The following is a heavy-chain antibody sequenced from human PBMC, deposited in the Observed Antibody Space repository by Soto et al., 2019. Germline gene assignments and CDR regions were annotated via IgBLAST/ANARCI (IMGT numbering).Heavy chain of an antibody. Sequence: GGSLRLSCAASGFTFSSYSMNWVRQAPGKGLEWVSYISSSSSTIYYADSVKGRFTISRDNAKNSLYLQMNSLRAEDTAVYYCARPAGEDIVVVVANYYYYYMDVWGKGTTVTVSS. CDR2: ISSSSSTI. V-gene: IGHV3-48*01. CDR1: GFTFSSYS. CDR3: ARPAGEDIVVVVANYYYYYMDV. J-gene: IGHJ6*03. D-gene: IGHD2-15*01.